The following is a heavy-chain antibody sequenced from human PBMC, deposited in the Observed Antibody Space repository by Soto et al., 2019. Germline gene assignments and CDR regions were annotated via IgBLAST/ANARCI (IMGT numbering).Heavy chain of an antibody. J-gene: IGHJ6*02. CDR1: AGSISSGGYY. V-gene: IGHV4-31*03. D-gene: IGHD2-15*01. CDR2: IYYSGST. Sequence: TLSLTCTVSAGSISSGGYYWSWIRQHPGKGLEWIGYIYYSGSTYYNPSLKSRVTISVDTSKNQFSLKLSSVTAADTAVDYCSRMRLLHNYYYYGMDVWGQGTTVTVSS. CDR3: SRMRLLHNYYYYGMDV.